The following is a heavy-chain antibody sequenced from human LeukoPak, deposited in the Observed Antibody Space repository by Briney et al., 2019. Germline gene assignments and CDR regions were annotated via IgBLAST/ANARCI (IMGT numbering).Heavy chain of an antibody. J-gene: IGHJ6*02. CDR3: ARGMNYYGSGSSYGMDV. V-gene: IGHV4-30-2*01. Sequence: SQTLSLTCAVSGGSISSGGYSWSWIRLPPGKGLEWIGYIYHSGSTYYNPSLKSRVTISVDRSKNQFSLKLSSVTAADTAVYYCARGMNYYGSGSSYGMDVWGQGTTVTVSS. CDR2: IYHSGST. D-gene: IGHD3-10*01. CDR1: GGSISSGGYS.